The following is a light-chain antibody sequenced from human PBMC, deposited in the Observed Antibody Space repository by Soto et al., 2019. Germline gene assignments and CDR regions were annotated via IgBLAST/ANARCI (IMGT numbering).Light chain of an antibody. Sequence: QSALTQPASVSGSPGQSITISCTGTSSDVGGYNYVSWYQHHPGKAPKLMIFQVTKRPSGVSDRFSGSKSGSTASLTISGLQAEDEADYFCFSYAGSSIWVFGGGTKLTVL. CDR3: FSYAGSSIWV. J-gene: IGLJ3*02. CDR2: QVT. CDR1: SSDVGGYNY. V-gene: IGLV2-23*02.